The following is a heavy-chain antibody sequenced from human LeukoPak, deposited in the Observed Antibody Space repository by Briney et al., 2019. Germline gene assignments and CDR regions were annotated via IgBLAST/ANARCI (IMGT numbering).Heavy chain of an antibody. Sequence: PGGSLRLSCSASGFTFDVYAMHYVRHAPGGGLEWVSGISWNSGSIGYAHSVKGRFTISRDNAKNSIYLQMNSLRAEDTALYYCAKDIATGNRLYFFDYWGQGNLVTVSS. V-gene: IGHV3-9*01. CDR1: GFTFDVYA. CDR2: ISWNSGSI. D-gene: IGHD1-14*01. J-gene: IGHJ4*02. CDR3: AKDIATGNRLYFFDY.